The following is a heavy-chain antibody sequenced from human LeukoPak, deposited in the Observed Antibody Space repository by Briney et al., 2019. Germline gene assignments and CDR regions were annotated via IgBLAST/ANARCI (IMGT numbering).Heavy chain of an antibody. CDR2: INPNSGGT. V-gene: IGHV1-2*02. D-gene: IGHD3-3*01. J-gene: IGHJ4*02. Sequence: ASVKVSCKVSGYALTDLSMHWVRQAPGQGLEWMGWINPNSGGTNYAQKFQGRVTMTRDTSISTAYMELSRLRSNDTAVYYCAASQAIFGVVITDYWGQGTLVTVSS. CDR1: GYALTDLS. CDR3: AASQAIFGVVITDY.